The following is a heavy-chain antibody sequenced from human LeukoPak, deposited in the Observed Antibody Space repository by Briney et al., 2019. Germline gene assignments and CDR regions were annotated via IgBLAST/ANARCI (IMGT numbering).Heavy chain of an antibody. CDR3: ATLTTVTLDFDY. CDR1: GFTFDDYA. D-gene: IGHD4-17*01. V-gene: IGHV3-21*01. J-gene: IGHJ4*02. CDR2: ISSSSSYI. Sequence: GGSLRLSCAASGFTFDDYAMHWVRQAPGKGLEWVSSISSSSSYIYYADSVKGRFTISRDNAKNSLYLQMNSLRAEDTAVYYCATLTTVTLDFDYWGQGTLVTVSS.